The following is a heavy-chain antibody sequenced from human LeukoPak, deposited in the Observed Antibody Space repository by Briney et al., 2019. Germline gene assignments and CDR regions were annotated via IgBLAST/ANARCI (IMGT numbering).Heavy chain of an antibody. D-gene: IGHD4-23*01. V-gene: IGHV4-4*02. CDR1: GGSISSSNW. Sequence: SETLSLTCAVSGGSISSSNWWSWVRQPPGKGLEWIGEIYHSGSTNYNPSLKSRVTISVDKSKNQFSLKLSSVTAADTAVYYCARDLGYGGNSEYAFDIWGQGTMVTVSS. CDR2: IYHSGST. CDR3: ARDLGYGGNSEYAFDI. J-gene: IGHJ3*02.